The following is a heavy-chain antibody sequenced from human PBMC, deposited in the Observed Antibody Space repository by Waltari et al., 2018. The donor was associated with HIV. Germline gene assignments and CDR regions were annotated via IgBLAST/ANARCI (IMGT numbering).Heavy chain of an antibody. Sequence: QVQLQESGPGLVKPSETLSLTCTVSGGSIRSYYWSWIRTPPGKGLEWIGYIYYSGSTNYNPSLKSRVTISVDTSKNQFSLKLNSVTAADTAVYYCARLNYYGSRTYYSPGYSMDVWGQGTTVTVSS. V-gene: IGHV4-59*08. CDR2: IYYSGST. CDR3: ARLNYYGSRTYYSPGYSMDV. CDR1: GGSIRSYY. D-gene: IGHD3-10*01. J-gene: IGHJ6*02.